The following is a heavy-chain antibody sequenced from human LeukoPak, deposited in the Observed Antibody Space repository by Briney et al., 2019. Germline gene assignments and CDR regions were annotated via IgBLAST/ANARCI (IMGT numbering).Heavy chain of an antibody. D-gene: IGHD3-22*01. CDR2: ISGSGGST. J-gene: IGHJ3*01. CDR1: GFTFSSYA. Sequence: PGGSLRLSCAASGFTFSSYAMSWVRQAPGKGLECVSAISGSGGSTYYADSVKGRFTIARDNPKNTLYLQMNSLRAEDTAVYYCASWYYYDSGGFPVGTDAFDLWGQGTMVTVSS. V-gene: IGHV3-23*01. CDR3: ASWYYYDSGGFPVGTDAFDL.